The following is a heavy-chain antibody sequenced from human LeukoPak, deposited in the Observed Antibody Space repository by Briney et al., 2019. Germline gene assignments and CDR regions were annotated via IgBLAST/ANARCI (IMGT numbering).Heavy chain of an antibody. J-gene: IGHJ3*02. CDR1: GFTFSSYG. D-gene: IGHD4-17*01. V-gene: IGHV3-33*01. Sequence: PGRSLRLSCAASGFTFSSYGMHWVRQAPGQGLEWVAVIWFDGSNKYYADSVKGRFTVSRDNSKNTMDLQMNSLRAEDTAVYYCAREQYGSDDALDIWGQGTMVTVSS. CDR2: IWFDGSNK. CDR3: AREQYGSDDALDI.